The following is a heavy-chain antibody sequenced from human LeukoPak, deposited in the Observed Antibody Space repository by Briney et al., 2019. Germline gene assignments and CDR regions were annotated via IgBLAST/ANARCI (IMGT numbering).Heavy chain of an antibody. CDR2: IYYSGST. CDR3: ARGWGYFDY. CDR1: GGSISSYY. Sequence: SETLSLTCTVSGGSISSYYWSWLRQPPGKGLEWIGDIYYSGSTNYNPSLKSRVTISVDTPKNQFSLKLSSVTAADTAVYYCARGWGYFDYWGQGTLVTVSS. J-gene: IGHJ4*02. D-gene: IGHD3-16*01. V-gene: IGHV4-59*01.